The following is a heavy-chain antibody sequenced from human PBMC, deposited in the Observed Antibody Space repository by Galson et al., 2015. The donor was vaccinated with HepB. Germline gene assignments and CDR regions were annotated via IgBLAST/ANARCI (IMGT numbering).Heavy chain of an antibody. Sequence: SLRLSCAASGFTFSGYWMSWVRQVPGKGLEWVADVNLDGSEMYYADSVKGRFTISRDNAERSMSLHMYSLRAEDTAVYYCAMEVMIRTLAHKTPDYWGQGTLVTVAS. V-gene: IGHV3-7*03. CDR1: GFTFSGYW. CDR2: VNLDGSEM. D-gene: IGHD3-16*01. J-gene: IGHJ4*02. CDR3: AMEVMIRTLAHKTPDY.